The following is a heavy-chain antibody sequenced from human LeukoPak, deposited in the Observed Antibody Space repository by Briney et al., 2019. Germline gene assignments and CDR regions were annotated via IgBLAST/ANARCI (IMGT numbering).Heavy chain of an antibody. D-gene: IGHD6-13*01. V-gene: IGHV1-18*01. CDR1: GYTFTSYG. Sequence: WASVRVSCTASGYTFTSYGMSWVRQAPGQGLEWMGWISAYNGSTNYAQKLQGRVTMTTDTSTSTAYMELRSLRSDDTAVYYCARSRESIAAAGTLDYWGQGTLVTVSS. J-gene: IGHJ4*02. CDR2: ISAYNGST. CDR3: ARSRESIAAAGTLDY.